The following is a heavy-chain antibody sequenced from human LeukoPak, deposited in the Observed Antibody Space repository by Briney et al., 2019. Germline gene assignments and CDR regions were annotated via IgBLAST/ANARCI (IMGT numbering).Heavy chain of an antibody. CDR3: ARYWAYCGGDCYSPSYYYYYGMDV. Sequence: SETLSLTCAVYGGSFSGYYWSWIRQPPGKGLEWIGEINHSGSTNYNPSLKSRVTISVDTSKNQFSLKLSSVTAADTAVYYCARYWAYCGGDCYSPSYYYYYGMDVWGQGTTVTVSS. V-gene: IGHV4-34*01. CDR2: INHSGST. CDR1: GGSFSGYY. D-gene: IGHD2-21*02. J-gene: IGHJ6*02.